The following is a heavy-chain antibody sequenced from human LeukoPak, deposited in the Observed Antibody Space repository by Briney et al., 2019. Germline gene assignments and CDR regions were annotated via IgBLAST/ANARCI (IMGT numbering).Heavy chain of an antibody. CDR1: GGSISSYY. D-gene: IGHD5-18*01. V-gene: IGHV4-4*07. CDR2: IYTSGST. Sequence: SETLSLTCTVSGGSISSYYWSWIRQPAGKGLEWIGRIYTSGSTNYNASLKSRVSMSVDTSKNQFSLKLSSVTAADTAVFYCARGPAGYSYEDAFDIWGQGTMVTVSS. CDR3: ARGPAGYSYEDAFDI. J-gene: IGHJ3*02.